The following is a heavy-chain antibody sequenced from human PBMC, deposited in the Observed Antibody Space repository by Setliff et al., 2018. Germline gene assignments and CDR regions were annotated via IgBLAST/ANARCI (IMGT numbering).Heavy chain of an antibody. CDR3: VTDPPFSGWSFDS. V-gene: IGHV3-7*01. J-gene: IGHJ4*02. CDR1: GFIFSSYW. Sequence: GSLRLSCAASGFIFSSYWMNWVRQAPGKGLEWVATINQDGSGKYYVDSVKGRFTISRDNAKNSLYLQMNSPRAEDTAVYYCVTDPPFSGWSFDSWGQGTLVTVSS. CDR2: INQDGSGK. D-gene: IGHD6-19*01.